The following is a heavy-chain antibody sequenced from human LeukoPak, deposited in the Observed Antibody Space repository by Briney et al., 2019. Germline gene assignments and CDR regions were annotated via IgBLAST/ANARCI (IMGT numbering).Heavy chain of an antibody. CDR2: ISYDGSNK. CDR3: ASGYYYDSIRAFDY. J-gene: IGHJ4*02. Sequence: GGPLRLSCAASGFTFSTWGMHWVPEAPGKGLEWLAVISYDGSNKYYADSVKGRFTISRDNSKNTLYLQMNSLRAEDTAVYYCASGYYYDSIRAFDYWGQGTLVTVSS. D-gene: IGHD3-22*01. V-gene: IGHV3-30*03. CDR1: GFTFSTWG.